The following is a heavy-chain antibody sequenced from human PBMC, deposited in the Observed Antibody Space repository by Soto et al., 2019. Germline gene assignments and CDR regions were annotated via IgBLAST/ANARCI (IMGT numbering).Heavy chain of an antibody. CDR3: ARGRLLYYYSGMDV. Sequence: PSETLSLTCAVSGGSISSGGYSWSWIRQPPGKGLEWIGYIYHSGSTYYNPSLKSRVTISVDRSKNQFSLKLSSVTAADTAVYYCARGRLLYYYSGMDVWGQGTTVTVSS. D-gene: IGHD2-15*01. V-gene: IGHV4-30-2*01. CDR2: IYHSGST. CDR1: GGSISSGGYS. J-gene: IGHJ6*02.